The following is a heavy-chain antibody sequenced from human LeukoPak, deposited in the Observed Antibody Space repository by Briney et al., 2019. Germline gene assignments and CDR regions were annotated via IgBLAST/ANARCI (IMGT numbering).Heavy chain of an antibody. CDR3: ARDRETYYDILTGYYTLGDAFDI. CDR1: GFTFSTYW. V-gene: IGHV3-74*01. Sequence: PGGSLRLSCAASGFTFSTYWMHWVRQAPGKGLVWVSRINRDGSSTSYADSVKGRFTISRDNAKNTPYLQMNSLRAEDTAVYYCARDRETYYDILTGYYTLGDAFDIWGQGTMVTVSS. CDR2: INRDGSST. J-gene: IGHJ3*02. D-gene: IGHD3-9*01.